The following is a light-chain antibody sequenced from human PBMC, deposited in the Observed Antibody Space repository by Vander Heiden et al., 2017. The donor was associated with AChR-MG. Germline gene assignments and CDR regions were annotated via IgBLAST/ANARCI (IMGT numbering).Light chain of an antibody. CDR1: SSDVGRYNL. J-gene: IGLJ2*01. CDR2: EVT. Sequence: QSALPQPASVSGSPGQSITISCTGTSSDVGRYNLVSWYQQYPGKAPKLIIYEVTKRPSGVSHRFSGSTSGNTASLTISGLQTEDEAHYYCCSHAGRGSSVFGGGTQLTVL. CDR3: CSHAGRGSSV. V-gene: IGLV2-23*02.